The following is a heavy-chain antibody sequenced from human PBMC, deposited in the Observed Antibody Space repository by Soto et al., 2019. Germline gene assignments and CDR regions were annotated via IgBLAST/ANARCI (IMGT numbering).Heavy chain of an antibody. V-gene: IGHV4-59*01. CDR3: AREGQAAAGTDSAFDI. D-gene: IGHD6-13*01. J-gene: IGHJ3*02. CDR2: IYYSGSA. CDR1: VGSISSYY. Sequence: SETLSLTCTVSVGSISSYYWSWIRQPPGKGLEWIGYIYYSGSANYNPSLKSRVTISVDTSKNQFSLKLSSVTAADTAVYYCAREGQAAAGTDSAFDIWGQGTMVTVSS.